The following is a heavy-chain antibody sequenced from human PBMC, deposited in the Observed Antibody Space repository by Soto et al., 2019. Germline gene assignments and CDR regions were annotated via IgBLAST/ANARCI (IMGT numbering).Heavy chain of an antibody. J-gene: IGHJ4*02. V-gene: IGHV3-30*18. CDR2: ISYDGSNK. CDR3: AKEGSNWNKAYYFDY. CDR1: GFTFSSYG. Sequence: QVQLVESGGGVVQPGRSLRLSCAASGFTFSSYGMHWVRQAPGKGLEWVAVISYDGSNKYYADSVKGRFTISRDNSKNTLYLQMNSLRAEDTAVYYCAKEGSNWNKAYYFDYWGQGTLVTVSS. D-gene: IGHD1-20*01.